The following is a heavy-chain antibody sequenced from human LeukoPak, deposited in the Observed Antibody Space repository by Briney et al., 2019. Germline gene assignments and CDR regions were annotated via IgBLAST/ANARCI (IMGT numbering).Heavy chain of an antibody. D-gene: IGHD3-22*01. CDR1: GGSISSSSYY. V-gene: IGHV4-39*07. CDR3: ARVGPHYYDSSGYYLFSIYYYYYMDV. J-gene: IGHJ6*03. Sequence: PSETLSLTCIVSGGSISSSSYYWGWIRQPPGKGLEWIGSIYYSGSTYYNPSLKSRVTISVDTSKNQFSLKLSSVTAADTAVYYCARVGPHYYDSSGYYLFSIYYYYYMDVWGKGTTVTVSS. CDR2: IYYSGST.